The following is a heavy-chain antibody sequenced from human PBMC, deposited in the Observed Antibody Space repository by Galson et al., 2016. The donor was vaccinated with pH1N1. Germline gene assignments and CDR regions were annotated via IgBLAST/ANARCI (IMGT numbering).Heavy chain of an antibody. CDR2: MNPNTGGT. V-gene: IGHV1-8*03. CDR1: GYTFNNYD. D-gene: IGHD5-12*01. J-gene: IGHJ4*02. Sequence: SVKVSCKASGYTFNNYDINWVRQTPGQGLEWMGWMNPNTGGTDSAQKFQGRVTLTRNTSEGTAFMELSNLRSDDTAVYYCARGHPLGSISGCVWGQGSLVTVSS. CDR3: ARGHPLGSISGCV.